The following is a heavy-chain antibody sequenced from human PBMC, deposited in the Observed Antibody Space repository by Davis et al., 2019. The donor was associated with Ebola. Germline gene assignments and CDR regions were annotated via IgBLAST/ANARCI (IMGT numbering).Heavy chain of an antibody. CDR2: ISYDGSNK. V-gene: IGHV3-30*18. J-gene: IGHJ4*02. CDR1: GFTLSSYG. D-gene: IGHD3-16*01. CDR3: AKGGALHY. Sequence: GESLKISCAASGFTLSSYGMHWVRQAPGKGLEWVAVISYDGSNKYYADSVKGRFTISRDNSKNTLYLQMNSLRAEDTAVYYCAKGGALHYWGQGTLVTVSS.